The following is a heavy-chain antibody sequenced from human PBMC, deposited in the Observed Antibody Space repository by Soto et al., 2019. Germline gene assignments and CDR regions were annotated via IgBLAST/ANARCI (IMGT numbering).Heavy chain of an antibody. CDR3: AKNVPGHPFDY. CDR1: GFTFSTYS. V-gene: IGHV3-21*01. CDR2: ISSGSDYI. J-gene: IGHJ4*02. Sequence: GGSLRLSCAASGFTFSTYSINWVRQAPGKGLEWVSSISSGSDYIFYADSLKGRFSISRDNAKNSLYLQMNSLRAEDTAVYYCAKNVPGHPFDYWGQGTLVTVSS.